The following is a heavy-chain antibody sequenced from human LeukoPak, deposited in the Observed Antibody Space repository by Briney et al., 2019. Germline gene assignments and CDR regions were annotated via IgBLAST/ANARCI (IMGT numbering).Heavy chain of an antibody. V-gene: IGHV1-8*03. CDR3: ARVPAGYGYGPWEWDYYQYMDV. CDR2: MNPNSGNT. J-gene: IGHJ6*03. Sequence: GASVKVSCKASGYTFTSYDINWVRQATGQGLEWMGWMNPNSGNTGYAQKFQGRVTITRNTSISTAYMELSSLRSEDTAVYYCARVPAGYGYGPWEWDYYQYMDVWGTGTTVTVSS. CDR1: GYTFTSYD. D-gene: IGHD5-18*01.